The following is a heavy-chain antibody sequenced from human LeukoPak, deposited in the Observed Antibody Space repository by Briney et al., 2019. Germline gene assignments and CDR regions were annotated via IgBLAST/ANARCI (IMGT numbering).Heavy chain of an antibody. CDR3: AREQWAYRSYYASSGYHDY. CDR1: GGSISSYY. Sequence: PSETLSLTCTVSGGSISSYYWSWIRQPPGKGLERIGYIYYSGSTNYNPSLKSRVTISVDTSRNQFSLNLTSVTAADTAMYYCAREQWAYRSYYASSGYHDYWGQGTLVTVSS. J-gene: IGHJ4*02. D-gene: IGHD3-22*01. V-gene: IGHV4-59*12. CDR2: IYYSGST.